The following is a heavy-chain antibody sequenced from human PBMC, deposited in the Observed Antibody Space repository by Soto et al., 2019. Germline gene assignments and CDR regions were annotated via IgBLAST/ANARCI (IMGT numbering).Heavy chain of an antibody. CDR1: GYTFTSNG. CDR3: AALGATEKGFAFDI. D-gene: IGHD3-16*01. J-gene: IGHJ3*02. V-gene: IGHV1-18*01. Sequence: ASVKVSCKASGYTFTSNGISWVRQAPGQGLEWMGWISTYNGNTNYAQKLQGRVTMTTDTSTSTAYMELRSLRSDDTAVYYCAALGATEKGFAFDIWGQGTMVTVSS. CDR2: ISTYNGNT.